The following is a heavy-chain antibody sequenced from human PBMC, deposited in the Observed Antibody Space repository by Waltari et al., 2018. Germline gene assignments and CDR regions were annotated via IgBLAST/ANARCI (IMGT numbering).Heavy chain of an antibody. CDR1: GYTFTGYY. Sequence: QVQLVQSGAEVKKPGASVKVSCKASGYTFTGYYMHWVRQAPGQGLEWMGWINPNSGGTNYAQKFQGRVTMTRDTSISTAYMELSRLRSDDTAVYYCARERGITGTTSGMDVWGQGTTVTVSS. CDR2: INPNSGGT. J-gene: IGHJ6*02. V-gene: IGHV1-2*02. CDR3: ARERGITGTTSGMDV. D-gene: IGHD1-7*01.